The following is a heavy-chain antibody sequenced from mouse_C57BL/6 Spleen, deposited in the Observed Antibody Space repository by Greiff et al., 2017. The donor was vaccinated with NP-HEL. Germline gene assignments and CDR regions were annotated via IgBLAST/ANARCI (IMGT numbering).Heavy chain of an antibody. Sequence: EVQLQESGGGLVKPGGSLKLSCAASGFTFSDYGMHWVRQAPEKGLEWVAYISSGSSTIYYADTVKGRFTISRDNAKNTLFLQMTSLRSEDTAMYYCARPYYSNQYYFDYWGQGTTLTVSS. CDR1: GFTFSDYG. V-gene: IGHV5-17*01. J-gene: IGHJ2*01. CDR3: ARPYYSNQYYFDY. D-gene: IGHD2-5*01. CDR2: ISSGSSTI.